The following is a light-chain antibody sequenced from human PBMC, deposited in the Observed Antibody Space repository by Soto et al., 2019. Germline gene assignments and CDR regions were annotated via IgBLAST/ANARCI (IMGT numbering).Light chain of an antibody. CDR1: SSDVGGYNY. V-gene: IGLV2-8*01. CDR2: EVS. Sequence: QSVLTQPPSASGSPGQSVTISCTGTSSDVGGYNYVSRYQQHPGKAPKLMIYEVSKRPSGVPDRFSGSKSGNTASLTVSGLQAEDEADYYCSSYAGSNKLLFGGGTKLTVL. CDR3: SSYAGSNKLL. J-gene: IGLJ2*01.